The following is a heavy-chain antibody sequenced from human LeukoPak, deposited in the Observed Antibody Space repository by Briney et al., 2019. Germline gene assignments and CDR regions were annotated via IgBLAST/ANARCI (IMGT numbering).Heavy chain of an antibody. CDR2: ISAYNGDT. CDR1: GYTFTSYG. V-gene: IGHV1-18*01. Sequence: GASVRVSCTASGYTFTSYGISWVRQAPGQGLEWMGWISAYNGDTNYAQKLQGRVTMTTDTSTSTAYMELRSLRSDDTAVYYCARPMNYYDSSGYYYEHYYYYMDVWGKGTTVTVSS. J-gene: IGHJ6*03. D-gene: IGHD3-22*01. CDR3: ARPMNYYDSSGYYYEHYYYYMDV.